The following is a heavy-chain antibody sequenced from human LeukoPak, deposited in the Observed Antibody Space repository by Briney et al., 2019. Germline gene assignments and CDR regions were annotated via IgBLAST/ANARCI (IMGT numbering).Heavy chain of an antibody. CDR2: IRSKANNYAT. CDR1: GFTFSGSA. V-gene: IGHV3-73*01. J-gene: IGHJ4*02. Sequence: GGSLTLSCAASGFTFSGSAMHWVRQASGKGLEWVGRIRSKANNYATAYAASVKGRFTISRDDSKNTAYLQMNSLKTEDSAVYFCTGGDYWGQGTLVTVSS. D-gene: IGHD3-16*01. CDR3: TGGDY.